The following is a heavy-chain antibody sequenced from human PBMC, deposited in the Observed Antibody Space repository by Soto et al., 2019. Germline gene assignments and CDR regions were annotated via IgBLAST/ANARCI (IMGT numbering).Heavy chain of an antibody. D-gene: IGHD1-26*01. Sequence: ASVKVSCKASGYTFTSYGISWVRQAPGQGLEWMGWISAYNGNTNYAQKLQGRVTMTTDTSTSTAYMELRSLRSDDTAVYYCARVTGIVGATNEEDYWGQGTLVTVSS. CDR3: ARVTGIVGATNEEDY. CDR2: ISAYNGNT. J-gene: IGHJ4*02. CDR1: GYTFTSYG. V-gene: IGHV1-18*01.